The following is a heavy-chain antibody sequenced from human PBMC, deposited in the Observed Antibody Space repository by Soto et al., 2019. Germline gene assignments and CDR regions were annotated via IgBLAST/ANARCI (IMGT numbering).Heavy chain of an antibody. CDR1: GYSFTSYW. J-gene: IGHJ6*02. CDR3: ARSVAATDYYGMDV. D-gene: IGHD6-19*01. Sequence: ESLKISFKGSGYSFTSYWLGWVRQIPGKGLEWMGIIYPGDSDTRYSPSFQGQVTISADKSISTAYLQWSTLKASDTATYYCARSVAATDYYGMDVWGQGTTVTVSS. V-gene: IGHV5-51*01. CDR2: IYPGDSDT.